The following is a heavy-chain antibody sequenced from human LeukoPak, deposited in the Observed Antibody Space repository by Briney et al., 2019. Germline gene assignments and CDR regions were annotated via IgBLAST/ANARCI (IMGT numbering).Heavy chain of an antibody. Sequence: ASVKVSCKASGYTFTGYYMHWVRQAPRQGLEWMGWINPNSGGTNYAQKFQGRVTMTRDTSISTAYMELSRLRSDDTAVYYCARAGYSGSYYFDYWGQGTLVTVSS. CDR1: GYTFTGYY. V-gene: IGHV1-2*02. J-gene: IGHJ4*02. D-gene: IGHD1-26*01. CDR2: INPNSGGT. CDR3: ARAGYSGSYYFDY.